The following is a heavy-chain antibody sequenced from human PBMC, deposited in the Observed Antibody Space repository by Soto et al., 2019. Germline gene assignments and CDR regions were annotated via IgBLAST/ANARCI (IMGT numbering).Heavy chain of an antibody. V-gene: IGHV1-8*01. CDR1: GYTFTSYD. CDR2: VNPNSGNT. J-gene: IGHJ6*03. D-gene: IGHD5-12*01. CDR3: ARGQYSGRRFSSYYYYYYMDV. Sequence: QVQLVQSGAEVKKPGASVKVSCKASGYTFTSYDINWVRQATGQGLEWIGWVNPNSGNTGYAQKFQGRVTMTRNTSISTAYMELRSLRSEDTAVYYCARGQYSGRRFSSYYYYYYMDVWGKGTTVTVSS.